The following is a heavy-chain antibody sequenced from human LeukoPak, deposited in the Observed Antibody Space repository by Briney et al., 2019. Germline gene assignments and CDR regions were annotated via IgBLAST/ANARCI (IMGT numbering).Heavy chain of an antibody. D-gene: IGHD3-10*01. J-gene: IGHJ4*02. CDR1: GFTFSSYS. V-gene: IGHV3-21*01. CDR2: ISSSSSYI. CDR3: ASAMVGGVITYQKFDY. Sequence: GGSLRLSCAASGFTFSSYSMNWVRQAPGKGLEWVSSISSSSSYIYYADSVKGRFTISRDNAKNSLYLQMNSLRDEDTAVYYCASAMVGGVITYQKFDYWGQGTLVTVSS.